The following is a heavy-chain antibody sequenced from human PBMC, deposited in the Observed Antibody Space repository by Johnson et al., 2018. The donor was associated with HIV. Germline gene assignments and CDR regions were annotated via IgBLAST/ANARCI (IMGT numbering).Heavy chain of an antibody. CDR2: INWNGGST. CDR3: ARVAPAHDAFDI. CDR1: GFTFDDYG. Sequence: VQLVESGGGVVQPGGSLRLSCAASGFTFDDYGMSWVRQAPGKGLEWVSGINWNGGSTGYADSVKGRFTISRDNSKNTLYLQMNSLRAEDTAVYYCARVAPAHDAFDIWGQGTMVTVSS. J-gene: IGHJ3*02. D-gene: IGHD2-2*01. V-gene: IGHV3-20*04.